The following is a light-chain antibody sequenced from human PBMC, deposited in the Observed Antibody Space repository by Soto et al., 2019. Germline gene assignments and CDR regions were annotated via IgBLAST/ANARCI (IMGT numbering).Light chain of an antibody. CDR1: SNNVGSYNL. V-gene: IGLV2-23*01. CDR3: CSFANFTTYV. Sequence: QSALTQPASVSGSPGQSIALSCTGTSNNVGSYNLVSWYQQHPGKAPKLLISEGGKRPSGVSDRFSASKSGNTASLTISGLQAEDEADYYCCSFANFTTYVFGTGTKLTVL. J-gene: IGLJ1*01. CDR2: EGG.